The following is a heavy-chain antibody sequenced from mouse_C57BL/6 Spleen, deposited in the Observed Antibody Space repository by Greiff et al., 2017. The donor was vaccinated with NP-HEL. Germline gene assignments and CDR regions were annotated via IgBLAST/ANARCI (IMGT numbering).Heavy chain of an antibody. J-gene: IGHJ2*01. CDR3: ARWIYYDYDNYFDY. D-gene: IGHD2-4*01. CDR1: GYTFTSYN. Sequence: QVQLKESGAELVRPGASVKMSCKASGYTFTSYNMHWVKQTPRQGLEWIGAIYPGNGDTSYNQKFKGKATLTVDKSSSTAYMQLSSLTSEDSAVYFCARWIYYDYDNYFDYWGQGTTLTVSS. V-gene: IGHV1-12*01. CDR2: IYPGNGDT.